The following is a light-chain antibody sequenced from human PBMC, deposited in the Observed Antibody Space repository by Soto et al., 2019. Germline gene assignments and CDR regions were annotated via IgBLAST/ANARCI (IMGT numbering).Light chain of an antibody. CDR3: QQYNIWPGWT. CDR1: QSVTNT. CDR2: GAS. V-gene: IGKV3-15*01. J-gene: IGKJ1*01. Sequence: EIVMTQSPGTLSVSPGERATLSCRASQSVTNTLAWYQQKPGQAPRLLIYGASSRATGIPARFSGSGSGTDFTLTISSLQSEDVAVYYCQQYNIWPGWTFGQGTKVEIK.